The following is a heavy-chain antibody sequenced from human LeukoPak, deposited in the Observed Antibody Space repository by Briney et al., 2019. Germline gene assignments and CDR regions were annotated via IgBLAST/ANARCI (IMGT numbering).Heavy chain of an antibody. CDR3: ARDQGYSGSWSLYNWFDP. CDR1: GGSISSGGYY. CDR2: IYYSGST. Sequence: SEALSLTCTVSGGSISSGGYYWSWIRQHPGKGLEWIGYIYYSGSTYYNPSLKSRVTISVDTSKNQFSLKLSSVTAADTAVYYCARDQGYSGSWSLYNWFDPWGQGTLVTVSS. J-gene: IGHJ5*02. D-gene: IGHD6-13*01. V-gene: IGHV4-31*03.